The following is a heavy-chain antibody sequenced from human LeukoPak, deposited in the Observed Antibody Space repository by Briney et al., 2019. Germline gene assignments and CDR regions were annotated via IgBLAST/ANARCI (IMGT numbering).Heavy chain of an antibody. CDR3: ARGAEQQLTPYYFDY. CDR2: INHSGST. D-gene: IGHD6-13*01. Sequence: SETLSLTCAVYGGSFSGYYWSWIRQPPGKGLEWIGEINHSGSTNYNPSLKGRVTISVDTSKNQFSLKLSSVTAADTAVYYCARGAEQQLTPYYFDYWGQGTLVTVSS. J-gene: IGHJ4*02. CDR1: GGSFSGYY. V-gene: IGHV4-34*01.